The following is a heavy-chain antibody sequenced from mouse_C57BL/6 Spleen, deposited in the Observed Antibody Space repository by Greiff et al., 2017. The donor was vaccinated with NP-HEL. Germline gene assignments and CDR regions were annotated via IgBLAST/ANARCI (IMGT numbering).Heavy chain of an antibody. D-gene: IGHD2-5*01. CDR3: AREGYSNYAWFGD. CDR1: GFSLTNYG. V-gene: IGHV2-2*01. CDR2: IWSGGGT. J-gene: IGHJ3*01. Sequence: QVHVQQSGPGLVQPSQSLSITCTVSGFSLTNYGVHWVRQSPGQGLEWLGVIWSGGGTDYNAAFISSLGIIQEDSKSQVCFKMNSRQADDTAIYYCAREGYSNYAWFGDWGQGTPVTVSA.